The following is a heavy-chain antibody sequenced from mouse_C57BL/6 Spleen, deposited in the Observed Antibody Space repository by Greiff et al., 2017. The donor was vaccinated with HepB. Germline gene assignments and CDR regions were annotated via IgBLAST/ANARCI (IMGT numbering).Heavy chain of an antibody. V-gene: IGHV5-16*01. D-gene: IGHD2-1*01. J-gene: IGHJ4*01. CDR2: INYDGSST. CDR1: GFTFSDYY. CDR3: ARGGIYYGNYDYAMDY. Sequence: EVQRVESEGGLVQPGSSMKLSCTASGFTFSDYYMAWVRQVPEKGLEWVANINYDGSSTYYLDSLKSRFIISRDNAKNILYLQMSSLKSEDTATYYCARGGIYYGNYDYAMDYWGQGTSVTVSS.